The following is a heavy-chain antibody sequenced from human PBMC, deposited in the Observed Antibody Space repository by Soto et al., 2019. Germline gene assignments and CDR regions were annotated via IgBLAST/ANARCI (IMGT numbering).Heavy chain of an antibody. J-gene: IGHJ6*02. CDR1: GGSISSYY. V-gene: IGHV4-59*01. CDR2: IYYSGST. Sequence: SETLSLTCTVSGGSISSYYWSWIRQPPGKGLEWIGYIYYSGSTNYNPSLKSRVTISVDTSKNQFSLKLSSVTAADTAVYYCARALIFYYDSSGYYSSGAGYYYGMDVWGQGTTVTVSS. CDR3: ARALIFYYDSSGYYSSGAGYYYGMDV. D-gene: IGHD3-22*01.